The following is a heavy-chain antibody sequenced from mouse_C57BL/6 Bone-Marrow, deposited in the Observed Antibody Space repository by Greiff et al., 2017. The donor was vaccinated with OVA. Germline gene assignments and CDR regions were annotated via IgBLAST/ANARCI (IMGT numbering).Heavy chain of an antibody. CDR1: GFTFSDYY. CDR3: ARRDGGFAY. J-gene: IGHJ3*01. CDR2: ISNGGGST. V-gene: IGHV5-12*01. Sequence: EVKLVESGGGLVQPGGSLKLSCAASGFTFSDYYMYWVRQTPEKRLEWVAYISNGGGSTYYPDTVKGRFTISRDKSKNTLYLQMSRLKSEDTAMYYCARRDGGFAYWGQGTLVTVSA. D-gene: IGHD2-3*01.